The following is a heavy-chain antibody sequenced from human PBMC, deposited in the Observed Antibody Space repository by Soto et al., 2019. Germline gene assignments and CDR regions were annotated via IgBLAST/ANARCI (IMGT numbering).Heavy chain of an antibody. Sequence: SETLSLTCAVSGGSISSGGYSWSWIRQPPGKGLEWIGYIYHSGSTYYNPSLKSRVTISVDRSKNQFSLKLSSVTAADTAVYYCARGGCGGDCYNNWFDPWGQGTLGTVSS. J-gene: IGHJ5*02. D-gene: IGHD2-21*02. CDR3: ARGGCGGDCYNNWFDP. CDR1: GGSISSGGYS. CDR2: IYHSGST. V-gene: IGHV4-30-2*01.